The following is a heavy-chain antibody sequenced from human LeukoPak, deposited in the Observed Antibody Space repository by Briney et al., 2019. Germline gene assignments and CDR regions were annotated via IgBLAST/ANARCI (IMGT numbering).Heavy chain of an antibody. V-gene: IGHV3-21*01. D-gene: IGHD3-10*01. Sequence: GGSLRLSCAASGFTFSSYSMNWVRQAPGKGLEWVSSIRSSSSYIYYADSVKGRFTISRDNAKNSLYLQMNSLRAEDTAVYYCARSPRVWFGESSSYFDYWGQGTLVTVSS. J-gene: IGHJ4*02. CDR2: IRSSSSYI. CDR3: ARSPRVWFGESSSYFDY. CDR1: GFTFSSYS.